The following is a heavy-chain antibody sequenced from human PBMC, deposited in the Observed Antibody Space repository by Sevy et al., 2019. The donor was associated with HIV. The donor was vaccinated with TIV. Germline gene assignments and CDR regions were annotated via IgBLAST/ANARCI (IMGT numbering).Heavy chain of an antibody. Sequence: ASVKVSCKASGYTFATFGISWVRQAPGQGLEWMGWISAYNGNTNYAQEFQGRVTMTTDTSASTAYMELRNLRSDDTAVYYCARDTAGRVGDYDDYANIYWGQGTLVTDSS. CDR3: ARDTAGRVGDYDDYANIY. CDR2: ISAYNGNT. J-gene: IGHJ4*02. D-gene: IGHD4-17*01. V-gene: IGHV1-18*01. CDR1: GYTFATFG.